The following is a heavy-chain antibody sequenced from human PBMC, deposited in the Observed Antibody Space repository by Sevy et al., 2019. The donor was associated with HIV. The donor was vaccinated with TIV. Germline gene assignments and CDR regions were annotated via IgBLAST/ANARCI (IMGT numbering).Heavy chain of an antibody. CDR3: TRDRSPQPYTSSWYRGYDAFDI. D-gene: IGHD6-13*01. Sequence: GGSLRLSCTASGFTFGDYAMSWFRQAPGKGLEWVGFIRGKGYGGTTEYAASVKGRFTISRDDSKSIAYLQMNSLKTEDTARYYCTRDRSPQPYTSSWYRGYDAFDIWGQGTMVTVSS. CDR1: GFTFGDYA. CDR2: IRGKGYGGTT. V-gene: IGHV3-49*03. J-gene: IGHJ3*02.